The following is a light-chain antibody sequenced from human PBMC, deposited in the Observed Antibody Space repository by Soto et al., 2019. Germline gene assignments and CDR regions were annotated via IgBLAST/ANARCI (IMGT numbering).Light chain of an antibody. Sequence: QSVLTQPPSASGTPGQRVTLSCSGSSFNIGSNTVNWFQQLPETAPKLLIYSNNQRPSGVPDRFSASKSGISASLAISGLQSEDEADYYCAAWDDSLNGHVFGTGTKVTVL. J-gene: IGLJ1*01. V-gene: IGLV1-44*01. CDR3: AAWDDSLNGHV. CDR2: SNN. CDR1: SFNIGSNT.